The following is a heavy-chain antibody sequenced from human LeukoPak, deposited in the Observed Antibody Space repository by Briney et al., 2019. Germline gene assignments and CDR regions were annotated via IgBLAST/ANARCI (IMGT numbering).Heavy chain of an antibody. V-gene: IGHV3-21*01. CDR1: GFPFSSYC. CDR2: ISSSSSYI. D-gene: IGHD5-18*01. CDR3: ARAGGTAMVNFDY. Sequence: GGSLSLPCAASGFPFSSYCMTGVPQAPGRGREWVSSISSSSSYIYYADSVKGRFTISRDNAKNSLYLQMNSLRAEDTAVYYCARAGGTAMVNFDYWGQGTLVTVSS. J-gene: IGHJ4*02.